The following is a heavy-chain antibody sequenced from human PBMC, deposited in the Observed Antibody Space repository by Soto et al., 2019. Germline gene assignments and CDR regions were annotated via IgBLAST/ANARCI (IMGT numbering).Heavy chain of an antibody. J-gene: IGHJ6*03. V-gene: IGHV3-21*01. CDR3: ASAILTGYYRSPSYYMDV. D-gene: IGHD3-9*01. CDR1: GFTFSSYS. CDR2: ISSSSSYI. Sequence: PGGSLRLSCAASGFTFSSYSMNWVRQAPGKGLEWVSSISSSSSYIYYADSVKGRFTISGDNAKNSLYLQMNSLRAEDTAVYYCASAILTGYYRSPSYYMDVWGKGTTVTVSS.